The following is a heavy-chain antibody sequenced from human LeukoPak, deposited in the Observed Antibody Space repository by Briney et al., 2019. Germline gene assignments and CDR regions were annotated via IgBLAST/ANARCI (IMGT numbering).Heavy chain of an antibody. J-gene: IGHJ6*02. Sequence: PGGSLRLSCAASGFTFSSYGMHWVRQAPGKGLEWVAVISYDGSNKYYADSVKGRFTISRDNSKNTLYLQMNSLRAEDTAVYYCAKESGDFWSGYYGMDVWGQGTTVTVSS. CDR3: AKESGDFWSGYYGMDV. V-gene: IGHV3-30*18. D-gene: IGHD3-3*01. CDR1: GFTFSSYG. CDR2: ISYDGSNK.